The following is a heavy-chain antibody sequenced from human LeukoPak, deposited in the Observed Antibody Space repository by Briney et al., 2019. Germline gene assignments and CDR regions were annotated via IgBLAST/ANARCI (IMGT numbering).Heavy chain of an antibody. J-gene: IGHJ3*02. D-gene: IGHD2-2*01. CDR1: GGSISSYY. V-gene: IGHV4-59*12. Sequence: SETLSLTCTVSGGSISSYYWSWIRQPPGKGLEWIGYIYYSGSTNYNPSLKSRVTISVDTSKNQFSLKLSSVTAADTAVYYCARDDDCSSTSCPWYAFDIWGQGTMVTVSS. CDR3: ARDDDCSSTSCPWYAFDI. CDR2: IYYSGST.